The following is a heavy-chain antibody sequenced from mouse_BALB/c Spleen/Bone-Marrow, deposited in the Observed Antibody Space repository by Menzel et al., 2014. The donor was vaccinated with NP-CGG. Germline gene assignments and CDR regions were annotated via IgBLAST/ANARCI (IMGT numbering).Heavy chain of an antibody. CDR1: GISITTGNYR. J-gene: IGHJ2*01. D-gene: IGHD2-14*01. V-gene: IGHV3-5*02. CDR3: TRDYRYFDY. CDR2: IYYSGTI. Sequence: EVKVVESGPGLVKPSQTVSLTCTVTGISITTGNYRWSWIRQFPGNKLEWIGYIYYSGTITYNPSLTSRTTITRDTSXNQFFLEMNSLTAEDTATYYFTRDYRYFDYWGQGTTLTVSS.